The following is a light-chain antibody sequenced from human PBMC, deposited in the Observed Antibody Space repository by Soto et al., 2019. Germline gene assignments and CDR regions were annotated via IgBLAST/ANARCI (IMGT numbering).Light chain of an antibody. CDR2: IAS. CDR3: QQSYSTPIT. CDR1: QGIRSY. J-gene: IGKJ5*01. V-gene: IGKV1-9*01. Sequence: IQLTQSPSSLSASVGDRVAITCRASQGIRSYLAWYQQKPGEAPKLLISIASILQSGVPSRFSGSGSGTDFVLTISSLQPEDFATYYCQQSYSTPITFGQGTRREIK.